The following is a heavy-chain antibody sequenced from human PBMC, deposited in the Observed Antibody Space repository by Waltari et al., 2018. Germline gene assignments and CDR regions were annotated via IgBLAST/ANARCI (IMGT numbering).Heavy chain of an antibody. CDR1: GFTFSSYA. D-gene: IGHD3-3*01. J-gene: IGHJ4*02. CDR3: ARGGLGYYDFWTSDY. CDR2: ISYDGSNK. V-gene: IGHV3-30-3*01. Sequence: QVQLVESGGGVVQPGRSLRLSCAASGFTFSSYAMHWVRQAPGKGLEWVAVISYDGSNKYYADSVKGRFTISRDNSKNTLYLQMNSLRAEDTAVYYCARGGLGYYDFWTSDYWGQGTLVTVSS.